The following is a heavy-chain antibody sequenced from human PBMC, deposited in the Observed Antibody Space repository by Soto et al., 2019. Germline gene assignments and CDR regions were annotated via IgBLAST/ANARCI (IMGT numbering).Heavy chain of an antibody. Sequence: GGSLRLSCAASGFTFGIYSMNWVRQAPGKGLEWVSYISSSGSTIYYADSVKGRFTISRDNAKNSLYLQMNSLRDEDTAVYYCANAKSGSPKSYYYGMDVWGQGTTVTVSS. CDR2: ISSSGSTI. D-gene: IGHD1-26*01. V-gene: IGHV3-48*02. J-gene: IGHJ6*02. CDR3: ANAKSGSPKSYYYGMDV. CDR1: GFTFGIYS.